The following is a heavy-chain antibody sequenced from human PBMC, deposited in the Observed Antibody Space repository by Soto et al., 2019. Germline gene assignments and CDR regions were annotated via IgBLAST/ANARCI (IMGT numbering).Heavy chain of an antibody. J-gene: IGHJ5*02. V-gene: IGHV4-59*08. Sequence: SETLSLTCTVSGGSISSYYWSWIRQPPGKGLEWIGYIYYSGSTNYNASLRSRVTISVDTLKNQFSLKLSSVTAADTAVYYCARGGLLKVVPAAIGGWFDPWGQGTLVTVSS. CDR2: IYYSGST. CDR1: GGSISSYY. CDR3: ARGGLLKVVPAAIGGWFDP. D-gene: IGHD2-2*01.